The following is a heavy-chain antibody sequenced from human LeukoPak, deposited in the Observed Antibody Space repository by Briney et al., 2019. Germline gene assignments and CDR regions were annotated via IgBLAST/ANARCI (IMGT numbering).Heavy chain of an antibody. V-gene: IGHV4-59*01. CDR3: ARDLDRWGTSLNFDY. Sequence: SETLSLTCTVSGGSISSYYWNWIRQPPGKGLEWIGYIYYSGSTNYNPSLKSRVTISVDTSKNQFSLKLSSVTAADTAVYYCARDLDRWGTSLNFDYWGQGTLVTVSS. J-gene: IGHJ4*02. CDR1: GGSISSYY. CDR2: IYYSGST. D-gene: IGHD3-16*01.